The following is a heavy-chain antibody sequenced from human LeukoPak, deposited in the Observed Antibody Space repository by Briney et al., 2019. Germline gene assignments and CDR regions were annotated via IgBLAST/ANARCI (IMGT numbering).Heavy chain of an antibody. V-gene: IGHV1-18*01. D-gene: IGHD3-22*01. CDR1: GGTFSSYA. CDR2: ISAYNGNT. CDR3: ARSLPRYYYDSRSQWPLGY. J-gene: IGHJ4*02. Sequence: GASVKVSCKASGGTFSSYAISWVRQAPGQGLEWMGWISAYNGNTNYAQKLQGRVTMTTDTSTSTAYMELRSLRSDDTAVYYCARSLPRYYYDSRSQWPLGYWGQGTLVTVSS.